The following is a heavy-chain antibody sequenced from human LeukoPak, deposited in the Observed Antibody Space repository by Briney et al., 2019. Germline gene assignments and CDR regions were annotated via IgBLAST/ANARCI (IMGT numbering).Heavy chain of an antibody. Sequence: GGPLRLSCAASGFTFSSYAMSWVRQAPGKGLEWVSAISGSGGSTYYADSVKGRFTISRDNSKNTLYLQMNSLRAEDTAVYYCAKEPDYGDYENYFDYWGQGTLVTVSS. V-gene: IGHV3-23*01. CDR1: GFTFSSYA. J-gene: IGHJ4*02. CDR3: AKEPDYGDYENYFDY. D-gene: IGHD4-17*01. CDR2: ISGSGGST.